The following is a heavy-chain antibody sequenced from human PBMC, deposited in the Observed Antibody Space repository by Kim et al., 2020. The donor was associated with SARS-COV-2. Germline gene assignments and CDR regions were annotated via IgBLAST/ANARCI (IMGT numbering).Heavy chain of an antibody. CDR2: INAGNGNT. V-gene: IGHV1-3*01. CDR1: GYTFTSYA. J-gene: IGHJ5*02. Sequence: ASVKVSCKASGYTFTSYAMHWVRQAPGQGLEWMGWINAGNGNTKYSQKFQGRVTITRDTSASTAYMELSSLRSEDTAVYYCARGGDGDILPTNWFDPWGQGTLVTVSS. CDR3: ARGGDGDILPTNWFDP. D-gene: IGHD3-9*01.